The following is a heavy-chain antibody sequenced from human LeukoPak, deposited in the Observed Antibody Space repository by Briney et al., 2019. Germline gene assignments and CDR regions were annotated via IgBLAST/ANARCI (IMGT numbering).Heavy chain of an antibody. CDR3: ARDWGAAGLWDY. CDR2: IKEDGSEK. Sequence: PGGSLRLSCAISGFTFSNYWMSWVRQAPGRGLEWVANIKEDGSEKNYVDSVKGRFTISRDNAKNSLYLQMNSPRAGDTAIYYCARDWGAAGLWDYWGQGTLVTVSS. CDR1: GFTFSNYW. D-gene: IGHD6-13*01. V-gene: IGHV3-7*05. J-gene: IGHJ4*02.